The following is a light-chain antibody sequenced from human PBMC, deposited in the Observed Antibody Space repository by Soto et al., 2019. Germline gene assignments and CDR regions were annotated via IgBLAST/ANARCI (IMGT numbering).Light chain of an antibody. CDR1: QSISSY. CDR3: QESDSTPPWT. CDR2: AAS. Sequence: DIQMTQSPSSLSASVGDRVTITCRASQSISSYLKWYQQKPGKDPKLLIYAASSLRSGDPSRFSGCGSGTDFTLTISSLQPEDFATYYCQESDSTPPWTFGQGTKVEMK. J-gene: IGKJ1*01. V-gene: IGKV1-39*01.